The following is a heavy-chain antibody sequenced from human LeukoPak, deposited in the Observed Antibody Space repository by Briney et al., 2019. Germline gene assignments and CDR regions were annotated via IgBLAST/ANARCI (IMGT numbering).Heavy chain of an antibody. CDR1: GYRFTSYY. CDR2: INPSTGTT. D-gene: IGHD4-17*01. J-gene: IGHJ5*02. V-gene: IGHV1-46*01. CDR3: ARSGAGRSSWFDL. Sequence: ASVKVSCKASGYRFTSYYMHWVRQAPGQGMEWVGIINPSTGTTDFAQNFQGRVSMTRDLTTTTVYMNMSKLTSGDTAIYFCARSGAGRSSWFDLWGPGTLVTVSS.